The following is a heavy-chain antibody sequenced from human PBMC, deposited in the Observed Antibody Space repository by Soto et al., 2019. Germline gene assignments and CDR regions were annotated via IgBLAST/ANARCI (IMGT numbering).Heavy chain of an antibody. D-gene: IGHD3-3*01. CDR3: ARAPYYDFWSGYYRAPFDY. J-gene: IGHJ4*02. Sequence: QVQLVQSGAEVKKPGSSVKVSCKASGGTFSSYTISWVRQAPGQGLEWMGRIIPILGIANYAQKFQGRVTFTADKSTSTAYMELSSLRSEDTAVYYCARAPYYDFWSGYYRAPFDYWGQGTLVTVSS. CDR2: IIPILGIA. CDR1: GGTFSSYT. V-gene: IGHV1-69*02.